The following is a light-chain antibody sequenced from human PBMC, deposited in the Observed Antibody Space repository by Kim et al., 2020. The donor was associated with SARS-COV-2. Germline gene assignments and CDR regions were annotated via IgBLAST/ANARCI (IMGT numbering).Light chain of an antibody. CDR2: QDT. CDR3: QAWDRSTVV. V-gene: IGLV3-1*01. CDR1: KLGDKY. Sequence: SVSPGQTATITCSGNKLGDKYTSWYQQRPGQSPVVVIYQDTKRPSGIPERFSGSNSGNTATLTISGTQTMDEADYYCQAWDRSTVVFGGGTKLTVL. J-gene: IGLJ2*01.